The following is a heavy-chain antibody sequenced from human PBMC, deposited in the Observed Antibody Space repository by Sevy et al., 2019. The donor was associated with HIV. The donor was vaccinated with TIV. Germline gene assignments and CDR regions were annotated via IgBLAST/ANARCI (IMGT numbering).Heavy chain of an antibody. J-gene: IGHJ3*02. CDR3: AADSRPFYYDFWSGTTAFDI. V-gene: IGHV1-24*01. D-gene: IGHD3-3*01. CDR1: GYTLSELS. Sequence: ALVKVSCKVSGYTLSELSIHWVRQAPGKGPEWMGGFDPEDGEISYAQKFQGRVTMTEDTSTDTAYMDLSSLRSDDTAVYYCAADSRPFYYDFWSGTTAFDIWGQGTMVTVSS. CDR2: FDPEDGEI.